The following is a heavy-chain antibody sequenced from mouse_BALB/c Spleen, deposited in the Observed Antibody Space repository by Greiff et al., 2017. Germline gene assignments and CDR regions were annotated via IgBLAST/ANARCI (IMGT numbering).Heavy chain of an antibody. V-gene: IGHV2-9*02. D-gene: IGHD1-1*01. J-gene: IGHJ1*01. Sequence: QVQLKESGPGLVAPSQSLSITCTVSGFSLTSYGVHWVRQPPGKGLEWLGVIWAGGSTNYNSALMSRLSISKDNSKSQVFLKMNSLQTDDTAMYYCAREIYYYGSSPYWYFEVWGAGTTGTVSS. CDR3: AREIYYYGSSPYWYFEV. CDR1: GFSLTSYG. CDR2: IWAGGST.